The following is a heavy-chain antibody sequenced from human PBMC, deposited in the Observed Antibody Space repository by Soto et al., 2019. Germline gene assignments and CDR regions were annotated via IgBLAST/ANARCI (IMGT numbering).Heavy chain of an antibody. V-gene: IGHV1-18*01. CDR2: ISGYNGDT. Sequence: QAQLVQSGAEVQKAGASVKVSCKASAYTFTSYGISWVRQAPGQGLEWMGWISGYNGDTKYAQKLQDRVTMTTDTSRNTAYLEVRSLRSDGTAVYYCARGGDWNYAMDVWGQGTTVTVSS. J-gene: IGHJ6*02. CDR3: ARGGDWNYAMDV. CDR1: AYTFTSYG. D-gene: IGHD2-21*02.